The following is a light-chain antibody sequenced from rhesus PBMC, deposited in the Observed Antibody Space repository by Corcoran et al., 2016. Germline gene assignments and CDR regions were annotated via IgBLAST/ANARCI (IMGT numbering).Light chain of an antibody. V-gene: IGKV1S8*01. CDR2: AAS. CDR1: QNIDSN. Sequence: DIQMTQSPSALSASVGDRVTISCRASQNIDSNLAWYQQKPGKAPKLLLYAASSLQTGIPSRFSGSGSWTDCTLTSSSLQPEDSATYYCQHYYDDPYSFGQGTKVEIK. CDR3: QHYYDDPYS. J-gene: IGKJ2*01.